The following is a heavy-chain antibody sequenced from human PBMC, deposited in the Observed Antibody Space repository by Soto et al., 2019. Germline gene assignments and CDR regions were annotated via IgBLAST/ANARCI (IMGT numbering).Heavy chain of an antibody. CDR2: IFPGDSDT. Sequence: EVQLVQSGAEVKKPGESLRISCKASGYSFTTSWIGWVRQMSGKVLEWMGVIFPGDSDTRYSPSFQGQVTISADKSITSAYLKWSSLKASDTAMYYCAAGSNYGGAFLYWGQGSQVTVSS. CDR1: GYSFTTSW. D-gene: IGHD4-4*01. J-gene: IGHJ4*02. CDR3: AAGSNYGGAFLY. V-gene: IGHV5-51*01.